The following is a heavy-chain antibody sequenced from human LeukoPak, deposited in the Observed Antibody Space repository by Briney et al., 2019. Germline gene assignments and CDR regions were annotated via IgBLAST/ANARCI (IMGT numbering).Heavy chain of an antibody. V-gene: IGHV4-31*03. CDR3: ARVRMATINFDY. Sequence: SQTLSLTCTVSGGSISSGGYYWSWIRQHPGKGLEWIGYIYYSGSTYYNPSLKSRVTISVDTSKNQFSLKLSSVTAADTAVYYCARVRMATINFDYWGQGTLATVSS. CDR1: GGSISSGGYY. D-gene: IGHD5-24*01. J-gene: IGHJ4*02. CDR2: IYYSGST.